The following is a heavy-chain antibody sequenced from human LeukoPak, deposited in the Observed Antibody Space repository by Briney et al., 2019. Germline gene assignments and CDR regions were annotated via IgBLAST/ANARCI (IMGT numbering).Heavy chain of an antibody. CDR1: GFTFSNAW. CDR3: ARDLNSLITFGGVILH. Sequence: GGSLRLSCAASGFTFSNAWMSWVRQAPGKGLEWVANIKQDGSEKYYVDSVKGRFTISRDNAKNSLFLQMTSLRAEDTAVYYCARDLNSLITFGGVILHWGQGTLVTVSS. V-gene: IGHV3-7*01. J-gene: IGHJ4*02. CDR2: IKQDGSEK. D-gene: IGHD3-16*01.